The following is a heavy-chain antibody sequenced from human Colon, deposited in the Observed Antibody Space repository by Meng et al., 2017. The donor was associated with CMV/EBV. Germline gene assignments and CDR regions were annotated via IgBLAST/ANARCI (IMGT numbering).Heavy chain of an antibody. CDR2: MNPKSGQS. D-gene: IGHD4-11*01. J-gene: IGHJ6*02. CDR1: GYYFNNYD. Sequence: ASVKVSCKTSGYYFNNYDINWVRRATGQGLEWVGWMNPKSGQSGYAGKFQGRVTITTDTSTTTAFLELSDLRSDDTAVYYCARATVTTRSGYYYYYYGMDVWGQGTTVTVSS. CDR3: ARATVTTRSGYYYYYYGMDV. V-gene: IGHV1-8*03.